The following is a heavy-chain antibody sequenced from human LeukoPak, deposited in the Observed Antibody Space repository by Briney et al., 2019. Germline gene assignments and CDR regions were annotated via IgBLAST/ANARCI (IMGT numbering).Heavy chain of an antibody. V-gene: IGHV3-7*01. CDR3: ARDDEFTLGTDS. CDR1: GFTFSRYW. Sequence: GGSLRLSCAASGFTFSRYWMSWVRQAPGKGLEWVVNIKEDGSETYYADSVKGRFTISRDNAKSSLFLQMNSLRAEDTAVYYCARDDEFTLGTDSWGQGTLVTVSS. J-gene: IGHJ4*02. D-gene: IGHD3-16*01. CDR2: IKEDGSET.